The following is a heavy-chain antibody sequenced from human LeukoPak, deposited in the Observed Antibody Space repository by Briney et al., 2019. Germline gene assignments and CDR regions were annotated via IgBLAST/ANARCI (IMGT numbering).Heavy chain of an antibody. CDR1: GYTFTSYG. CDR2: ISAYNGNT. CDR3: AREEESSSWRGRYNWFDP. Sequence: ASVKVSCKASGYTFTSYGISWVRQAPGQGLEWMGWISAYNGNTNYAQKLQGRVTMTTDTSTSTAYMELRSLRSDDTAVYYCAREEESSSWRGRYNWFDPWGQGTLVTVSS. D-gene: IGHD6-13*01. V-gene: IGHV1-18*01. J-gene: IGHJ5*02.